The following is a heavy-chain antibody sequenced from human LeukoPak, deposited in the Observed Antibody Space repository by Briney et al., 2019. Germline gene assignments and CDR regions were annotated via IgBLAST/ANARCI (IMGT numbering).Heavy chain of an antibody. J-gene: IGHJ4*02. CDR1: GFTFSSYS. CDR2: IRGDSTET. CDR3: ARGDSGVVPDY. V-gene: IGHV3-21*01. Sequence: PGGSLRLSCEGSGFTFSSYSMIWVRQAPGKGLEWVSSIRGDSTETRHADSLMGRFTISRDNAKKSLYLQMNSLRAEDTAVYCCARGDSGVVPDYWGQGTLVTVSS. D-gene: IGHD3-3*01.